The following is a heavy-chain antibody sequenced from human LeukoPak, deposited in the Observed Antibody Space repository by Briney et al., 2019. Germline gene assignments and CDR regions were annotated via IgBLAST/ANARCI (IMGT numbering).Heavy chain of an antibody. CDR3: ARDPTVVTPGSHWFDP. CDR2: ISSSSSTI. V-gene: IGHV3-48*04. D-gene: IGHD4-23*01. J-gene: IGHJ5*02. Sequence: GGSLRLSCAASGFTFSSYSMNWVRQAPGKGLEWVSYISSSSSTIYYADSVKGRFTISRDNAKNSLYLQMNSLRAEDTAVYYCARDPTVVTPGSHWFDPWGQGTLVTVSS. CDR1: GFTFSSYS.